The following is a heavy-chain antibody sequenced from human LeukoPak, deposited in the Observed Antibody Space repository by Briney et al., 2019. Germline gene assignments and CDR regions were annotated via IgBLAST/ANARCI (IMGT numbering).Heavy chain of an antibody. CDR3: ATYTNWVAGDV. Sequence: PGGSLTLSCAASGFTFRESWMSWVRQAPGQGLQWVAAIKEDGSEKDYVDSVKGRFTISRDNAKSSLYLQMDSLRAEDTAVYYCATYTNWVAGDVWGQGTTVSVSS. J-gene: IGHJ6*02. CDR2: IKEDGSEK. CDR1: GFTFRESW. V-gene: IGHV3-7*01. D-gene: IGHD1-1*01.